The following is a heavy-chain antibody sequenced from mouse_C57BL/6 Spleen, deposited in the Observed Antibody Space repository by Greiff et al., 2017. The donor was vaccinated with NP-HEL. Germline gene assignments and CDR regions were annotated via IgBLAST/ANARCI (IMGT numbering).Heavy chain of an antibody. CDR3: ARFNPAMDY. Sequence: QVQLQQPGAELVRPGTSVKLSCKASGYTFTSYWMHWVKQRPGQGLEWIGVIDPSDSYTNYNQKFKGKATLTVDTSSSTAYMQLSSLTSEDSAVYYCARFNPAMDYWGQGTSVTVSS. CDR1: GYTFTSYW. CDR2: IDPSDSYT. J-gene: IGHJ4*01. V-gene: IGHV1-59*01.